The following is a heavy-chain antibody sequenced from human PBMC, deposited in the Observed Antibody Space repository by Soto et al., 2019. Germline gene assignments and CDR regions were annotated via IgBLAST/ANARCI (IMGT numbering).Heavy chain of an antibody. J-gene: IGHJ5*02. D-gene: IGHD3-16*01. CDR2: INYSEDT. CDR1: RGEVRGYY. V-gene: IGHV4-34*01. CDR3: VREHVYVWVSQLNWLGL. Sequence: SFTYADYRGEVRGYYWNRILQTPGKGLEWIGEINYSEDTNPTYNPSLKSRVTISADRTNNQLFLWLTSVTAADTAIYYCVREHVYVWVSQLNWLGLWGQGTRVTVSP.